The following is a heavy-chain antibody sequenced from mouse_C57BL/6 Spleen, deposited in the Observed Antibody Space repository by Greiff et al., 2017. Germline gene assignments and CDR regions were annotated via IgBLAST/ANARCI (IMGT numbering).Heavy chain of an antibody. V-gene: IGHV5-17*01. CDR1: GFTFSDYG. J-gene: IGHJ4*01. CDR2: ISSGSSTI. CDR3: AREGTNAMDY. Sequence: DVMLVESGGGLVKPGGSLKLSCAASGFTFSDYGMHWVRQAPEKGLEWVAYISSGSSTIYYADTVKGRFTISRDNAKNTLFLQRTRLSSEDTAMYYCAREGTNAMDYWGQGTSVTVSS. D-gene: IGHD2-14*01.